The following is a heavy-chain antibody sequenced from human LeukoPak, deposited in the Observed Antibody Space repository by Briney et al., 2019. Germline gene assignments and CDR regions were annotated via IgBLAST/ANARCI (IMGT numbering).Heavy chain of an antibody. CDR2: ISAYNGNT. J-gene: IGHJ5*02. CDR1: GYTFTSYG. D-gene: IGHD5-12*01. V-gene: IGHV1-18*01. Sequence: ASVKVSCKASGYTFTSYGISWVRQAPGQGLEWMGWISAYNGNTNYAQKLQGRVTMTTDTSTSTAYMELSSLRSEDTAVYYCARVRYSGYEADWFDPWGQGTLVTVSS. CDR3: ARVRYSGYEADWFDP.